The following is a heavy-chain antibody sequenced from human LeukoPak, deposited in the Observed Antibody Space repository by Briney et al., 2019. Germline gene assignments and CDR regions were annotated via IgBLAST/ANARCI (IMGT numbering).Heavy chain of an antibody. V-gene: IGHV4-59*01. CDR3: ARGGSYYDILTGYWNFDY. Sequence: PSETLSLTCTVSGGSISSYYWSWLRQPPGKGLEWIGYIYYSGSTNYNPSLKSRVTISVDTSKNQFSLKLSSVTAADTAVYYCARGGSYYDILTGYWNFDYWGQGTLVTVSS. J-gene: IGHJ4*02. D-gene: IGHD3-9*01. CDR1: GGSISSYY. CDR2: IYYSGST.